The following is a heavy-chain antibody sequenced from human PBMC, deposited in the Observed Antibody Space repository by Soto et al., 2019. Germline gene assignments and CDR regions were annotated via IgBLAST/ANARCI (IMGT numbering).Heavy chain of an antibody. V-gene: IGHV3-30-3*01. J-gene: IGHJ4*02. CDR3: ARDHLDYYDSSGYTDY. D-gene: IGHD3-22*01. CDR2: ISYDGSNK. CDR1: GFTFSSYA. Sequence: QVQLVESGGGVVQPGRSLRLSCAASGFTFSSYAMHWVRQAPGKGLEWVAVISYDGSNKYYADSVKGRFTISRDNSKNTLYLQMNSLRAEDTAVYYCARDHLDYYDSSGYTDYWGQGTLVTVSS.